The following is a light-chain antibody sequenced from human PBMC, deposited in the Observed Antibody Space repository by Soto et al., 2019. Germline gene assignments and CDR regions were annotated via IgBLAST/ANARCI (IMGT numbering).Light chain of an antibody. Sequence: EVVMTQSPATLSVSPGERATLSCRASQTISTNLAWYQQKPGQAPRLLIYGASTRATDIPARFSGSGSGTEFTLTISSLQSEDVAVYYCQQYNDWPPYTFGQGTMLQIK. CDR3: QQYNDWPPYT. J-gene: IGKJ2*01. CDR2: GAS. CDR1: QTISTN. V-gene: IGKV3-15*01.